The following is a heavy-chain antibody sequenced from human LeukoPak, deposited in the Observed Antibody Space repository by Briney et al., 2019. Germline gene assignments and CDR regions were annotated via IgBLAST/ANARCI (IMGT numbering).Heavy chain of an antibody. D-gene: IGHD1-26*01. Sequence: PGGSLRLSCAASGFTFSSYGMHWVRQAPGKGLEWVAFIRFDSSNQYTSDSVKGRFTISRDNSKNSLYLQLNSLRAEDTAVYYCARESGGDLGEAFDIWGQGTTVTVSS. CDR1: GFTFSSYG. CDR3: ARESGGDLGEAFDI. V-gene: IGHV3-30*02. J-gene: IGHJ3*02. CDR2: IRFDSSNQ.